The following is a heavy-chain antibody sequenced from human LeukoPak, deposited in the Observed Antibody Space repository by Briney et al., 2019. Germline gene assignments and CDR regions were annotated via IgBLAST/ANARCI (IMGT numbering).Heavy chain of an antibody. V-gene: IGHV1-2*04. CDR1: GYTFTGYY. J-gene: IGHJ5*02. Sequence: ASVKVSCKASGYTFTGYYMHWVRQAPGQGPEWMGWINPNSGGTNYAQKFQGWVTMTRDTSISTAYMELSRLRSDDTAVYYCAREIVGATGWFDPWGQGTLVTVSS. CDR2: INPNSGGT. D-gene: IGHD1-26*01. CDR3: AREIVGATGWFDP.